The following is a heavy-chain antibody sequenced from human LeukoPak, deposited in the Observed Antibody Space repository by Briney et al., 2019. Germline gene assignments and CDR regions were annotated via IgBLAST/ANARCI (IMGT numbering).Heavy chain of an antibody. Sequence: SVKVSCKASGGTFSSYAISWVRQAPGQGLEWMGGIIPIFGTANYAQKFQGRVTITADKSTSTAYMELSSLRSEDTAVYYCARVDTAMDSFDYWGQGTLVTVSS. CDR2: IIPIFGTA. V-gene: IGHV1-69*06. D-gene: IGHD5-18*01. CDR3: ARVDTAMDSFDY. J-gene: IGHJ4*02. CDR1: GGTFSSYA.